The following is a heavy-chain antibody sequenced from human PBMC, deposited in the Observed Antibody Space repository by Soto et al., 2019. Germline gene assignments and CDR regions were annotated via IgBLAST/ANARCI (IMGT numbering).Heavy chain of an antibody. V-gene: IGHV3-48*01. D-gene: IGHD2-15*01. J-gene: IGHJ4*02. CDR3: ARDRQKALVVVAATGGFDY. Sequence: GGSLRLSCAASGFTFTSYSMNWVRQAPGQGLEWVSYITSKSTTIKYADSVKGRFTVSRDNAKNSLYLEMNSLRPDDTAVYYCARDRQKALVVVAATGGFDYWGQGTPVTVSS. CDR1: GFTFTSYS. CDR2: ITSKSTTI.